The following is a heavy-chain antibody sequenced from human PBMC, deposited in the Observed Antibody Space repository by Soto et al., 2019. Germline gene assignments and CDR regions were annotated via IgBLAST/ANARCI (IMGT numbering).Heavy chain of an antibody. CDR2: ISGTGANM. D-gene: IGHD2-15*01. V-gene: IGHV3-23*01. CDR1: GFTFSSYA. Sequence: GGSLRLSCAASGFTFSSYAMTWVRQAPGKGPEWVSVISGTGANMYYADSVRGRFTISRDNSKNTLYLQMNSLRADDTAVYYCAKDLKSSVVRAYDYWGQGT. J-gene: IGHJ4*02. CDR3: AKDLKSSVVRAYDY.